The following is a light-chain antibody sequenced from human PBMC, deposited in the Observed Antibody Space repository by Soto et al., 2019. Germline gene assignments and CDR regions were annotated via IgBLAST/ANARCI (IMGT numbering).Light chain of an antibody. V-gene: IGKV3-11*01. Sequence: EIVLTQSPAALSLSPGERATLSCRASQSIGTYLVWYQQKPGQAPRLLIYDASNRATGIPVRFSGSGSGTACTLTLSSLEPDDFAVYYCQQRGSFPLTFGGGTKVDIK. CDR2: DAS. J-gene: IGKJ4*01. CDR1: QSIGTY. CDR3: QQRGSFPLT.